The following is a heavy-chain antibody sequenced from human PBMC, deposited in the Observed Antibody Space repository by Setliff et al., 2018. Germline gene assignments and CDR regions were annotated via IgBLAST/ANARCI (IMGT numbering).Heavy chain of an antibody. D-gene: IGHD6-19*01. J-gene: IGHJ4*02. CDR1: GFVFSDYG. CDR2: TRNDGSSGSTI. CDR3: ARVLRQWLVSGPSAYYFDY. V-gene: IGHV3-30*02. Sequence: GGSLRLSCAASGFVFSDYGIHWVRQAPGKGLEWVAYTRNDGSSGSTISYADSVRGRFTISRDISKNTLYLQMNSLRAEDTAVYYCARVLRQWLVSGPSAYYFDYWGQGTLVTVSS.